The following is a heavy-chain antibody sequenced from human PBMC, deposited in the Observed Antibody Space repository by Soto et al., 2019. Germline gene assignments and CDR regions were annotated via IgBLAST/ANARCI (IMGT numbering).Heavy chain of an antibody. J-gene: IGHJ4*02. CDR3: ARYSGTYYAY. V-gene: IGHV4-59*01. Sequence: QVQLQESGPGLVKPSETLSLTCTVSGDSISSYYWTWIRQPPGKGLEWIGFISYSGSTNYNPSLKXPVSIXXDTSKNQFSLKLTSVIAADTAVYYCARYSGTYYAYWGQGTLVTVSS. CDR2: ISYSGST. D-gene: IGHD1-26*01. CDR1: GDSISSYY.